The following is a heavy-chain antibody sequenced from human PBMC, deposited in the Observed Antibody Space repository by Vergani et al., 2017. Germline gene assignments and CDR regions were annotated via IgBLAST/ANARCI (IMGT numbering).Heavy chain of an antibody. Sequence: QVQLQQWGAGLLKPSETLSLTCAVYGGSFSGYYWSWIRQPPGKGLEWIGEINHSGSTNYNPSLKSRVTISVDTSKNQFSLKLSSVTAADTAVYYCARAGHMRGKWGLPARLRFDPWGQGTLVTVSS. CDR2: INHSGST. V-gene: IGHV4-34*01. J-gene: IGHJ5*02. D-gene: IGHD1-26*01. CDR1: GGSFSGYY. CDR3: ARAGHMRGKWGLPARLRFDP.